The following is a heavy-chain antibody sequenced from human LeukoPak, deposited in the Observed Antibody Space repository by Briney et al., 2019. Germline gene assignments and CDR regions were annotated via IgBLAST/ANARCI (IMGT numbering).Heavy chain of an antibody. CDR1: GFTFSNYA. J-gene: IGHJ4*02. Sequence: GGSLRLSCAASGFTFSNYAMRWVRQAPGKGLEWVSYISGTGDNTHYADSVKGRFTISRDNSKNTVSLQINNLRAEDTAVYYCAKVLHYYDDNTSPGYWGRGTLVTVSS. CDR3: AKVLHYYDDNTSPGY. CDR2: ISGTGDNT. D-gene: IGHD3-22*01. V-gene: IGHV3-23*01.